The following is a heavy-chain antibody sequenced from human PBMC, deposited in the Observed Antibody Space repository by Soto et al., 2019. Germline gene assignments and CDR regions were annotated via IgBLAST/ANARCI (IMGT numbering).Heavy chain of an antibody. CDR1: DDSSSNYK. CDR2: IDSNGGT. Sequence: QVQLQESGPGLVKPSETLSLTCTVSDDSSSNYKWSWIRQPPGRRLEWIGYIDSNGGTSYNPSLQSRVTISIDTSTKQFFLKLSSVTAADTAVYYCVRQGFGRLHGLVDGWCQGTTVTVSS. V-gene: IGHV4-59*08. D-gene: IGHD3-10*01. J-gene: IGHJ6*02. CDR3: VRQGFGRLHGLVDG.